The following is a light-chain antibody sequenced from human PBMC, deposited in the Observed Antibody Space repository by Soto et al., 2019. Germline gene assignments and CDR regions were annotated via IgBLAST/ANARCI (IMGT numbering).Light chain of an antibody. V-gene: IGKV1-39*01. Sequence: IQMTQSPPSLSATVGDRVTITCRASRSISDCLNWYKQKPGEAPELLIYAASTLQSGVPSRFSGSGSGTDFTLTISSLQPEDSAAYYCQQCHSSPLTFGRGTKVEFK. CDR3: QQCHSSPLT. J-gene: IGKJ4*01. CDR1: RSISDC. CDR2: AAS.